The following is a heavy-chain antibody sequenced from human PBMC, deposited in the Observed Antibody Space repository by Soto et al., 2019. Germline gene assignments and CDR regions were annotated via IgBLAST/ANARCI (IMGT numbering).Heavy chain of an antibody. CDR3: ARAVTIFGVVTGY. V-gene: IGHV3-7*01. Sequence: GGSLRLSCAASGFTFSSYWMTWVRQAPGNGLEWVATIKQDGSEKYYVDSVKGRFTISRDNAKNSLFLQMNSLRGEDTAVYYCARAVTIFGVVTGYWGQGTLVTVSS. J-gene: IGHJ4*02. CDR2: IKQDGSEK. CDR1: GFTFSSYW. D-gene: IGHD3-3*01.